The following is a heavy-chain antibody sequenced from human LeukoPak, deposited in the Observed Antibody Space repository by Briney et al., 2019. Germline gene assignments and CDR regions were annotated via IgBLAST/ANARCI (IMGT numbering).Heavy chain of an antibody. CDR3: ARDRGDNNYYYYMDV. D-gene: IGHD7-27*01. V-gene: IGHV1-46*01. Sequence: GASVKVSCKASGYTFTSYYMHWVRQAPGQGLEWMGIINPSGGSTSYAQKFQGRVTMTRDTSTSTVYMELSSLRSEDTAVYYCARDRGDNNYYYYMDVWGKGTTVTVSS. CDR1: GYTFTSYY. J-gene: IGHJ6*03. CDR2: INPSGGST.